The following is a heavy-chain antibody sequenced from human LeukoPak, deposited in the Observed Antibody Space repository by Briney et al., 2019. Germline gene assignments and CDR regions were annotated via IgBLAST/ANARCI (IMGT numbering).Heavy chain of an antibody. CDR1: GYSISSGYY. J-gene: IGHJ6*03. Sequence: SETLSLTCTVSGYSISSGYYWVWIRQTPGKGLEWIGSIYRSGSTNYNPSLKSRVTISVDTSKNQFSLKLSSVTAADTAVYYCARTTMVRGTYYMDVWGKGTTVTVSS. V-gene: IGHV4-38-2*02. CDR3: ARTTMVRGTYYMDV. D-gene: IGHD3-10*01. CDR2: IYRSGST.